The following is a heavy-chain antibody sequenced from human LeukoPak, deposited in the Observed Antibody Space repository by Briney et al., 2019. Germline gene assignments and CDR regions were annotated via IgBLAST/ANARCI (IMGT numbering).Heavy chain of an antibody. V-gene: IGHV4-39*01. CDR1: GGSISSSSYY. CDR2: IYYSGST. J-gene: IGHJ4*02. D-gene: IGHD3-10*01. CDR3: ARHKGILLWFGELENYFDY. Sequence: SETLSLTCTVSGGSISSSSYYWGWIRQPPGKGLEWIGSIYYSGSTYYNPSLKSRVTISVDTSKNQFSLKLSSVTAADTAVYYCARHKGILLWFGELENYFDYWGQGTLVTVSS.